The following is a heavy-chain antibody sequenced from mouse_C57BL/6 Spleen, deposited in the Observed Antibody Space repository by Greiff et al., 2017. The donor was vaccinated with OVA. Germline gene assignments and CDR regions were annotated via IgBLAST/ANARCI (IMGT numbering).Heavy chain of an antibody. CDR1: GFTFSSYA. CDR3: ARVYGNYGYFDV. V-gene: IGHV5-4*03. Sequence: EVKLVESGGGLVKPGGSLKLSCAASGFTFSSYAMSWVRQTPEKRLEWVATISDGGSYTYYPDNVKGRFTISRDNAKNNLYLQMSHLKSEDTAMYYCARVYGNYGYFDVWGTGTTVTVPS. J-gene: IGHJ1*03. CDR2: ISDGGSYT. D-gene: IGHD2-1*01.